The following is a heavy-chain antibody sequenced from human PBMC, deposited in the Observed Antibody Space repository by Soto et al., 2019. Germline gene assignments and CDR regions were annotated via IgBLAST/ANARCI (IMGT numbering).Heavy chain of an antibody. CDR2: SNGVNGNT. J-gene: IGHJ4*02. D-gene: IGHD3-9*01. CDR1: GYTFTSYA. V-gene: IGHV1-3*01. Sequence: ASVKVSCKASGYTFTSYAMHWVRQAPGQRLEWMGFSNGVNGNTKYSQKFQGRVKITRDTSASTAYMELSSLRSEDTAVYYCARINDILTGYYPIYYFYXWGQGTLVTVSX. CDR3: ARINDILTGYYPIYYFYX.